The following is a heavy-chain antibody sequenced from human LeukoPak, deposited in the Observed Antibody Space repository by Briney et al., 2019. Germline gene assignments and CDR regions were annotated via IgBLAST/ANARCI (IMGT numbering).Heavy chain of an antibody. Sequence: SQTLSLTCTVSGGSISSGDYYWSWIRQPPGKGLEWIGYIYYSGSTYYNPSLKSRVTISVDTSKNQFSLKLSSVTAADTAVYYCARGYCSGDSCYSWYFDLWGRGTLVTVSS. D-gene: IGHD2-15*01. CDR3: ARGYCSGDSCYSWYFDL. CDR1: GGSISSGDYY. CDR2: IYYSGST. J-gene: IGHJ2*01. V-gene: IGHV4-30-4*01.